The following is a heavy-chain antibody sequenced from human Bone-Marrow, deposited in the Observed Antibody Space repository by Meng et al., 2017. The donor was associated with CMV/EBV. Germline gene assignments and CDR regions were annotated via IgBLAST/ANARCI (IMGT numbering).Heavy chain of an antibody. CDR2: ISSSSSYI. J-gene: IGHJ6*02. V-gene: IGHV3-21*01. D-gene: IGHD6-13*01. Sequence: GESLKISCAASGFTFSSYSMNRVRQAPGKGLEWVSSISSSSSYIYYADSVKGRFTISRDNAKNSLYLQMNSLRAEDTAVYYCARDRIAAAGTLMRSMDVWGQGTTVTVSS. CDR3: ARDRIAAAGTLMRSMDV. CDR1: GFTFSSYS.